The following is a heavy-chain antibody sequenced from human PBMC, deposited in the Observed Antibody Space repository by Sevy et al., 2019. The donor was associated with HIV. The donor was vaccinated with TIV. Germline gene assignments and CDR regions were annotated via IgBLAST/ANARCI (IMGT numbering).Heavy chain of an antibody. CDR2: ISSTSGYI. Sequence: GGSLRLSCAASGFTFSSFNMNWVRQAPGKGLEWVSSISSTSGYIFYADSVKGRFTISRDNAKNSLYRQMNSLRAEDTAVYYCARAPGGYYFYYLDSWGQGTLVTVSS. J-gene: IGHJ4*02. CDR1: GFTFSSFN. D-gene: IGHD3-22*01. V-gene: IGHV3-21*01. CDR3: ARAPGGYYFYYLDS.